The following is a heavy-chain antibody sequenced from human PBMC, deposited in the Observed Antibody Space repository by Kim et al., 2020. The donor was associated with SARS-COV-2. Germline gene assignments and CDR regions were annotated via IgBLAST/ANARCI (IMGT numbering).Heavy chain of an antibody. CDR3: VRVAAAGPYFDD. D-gene: IGHD6-25*01. CDR2: ISSGGNTI. V-gene: IGHV3-11*01. Sequence: GWALRLSCAVSGFTFSNFYMSWIRQAPGKGLEWISYISSGGNTIYYADSVKGRFTISRDNANNSLYLQMNSLRVDDTAFYYCVRVAAAGPYFDDWGQGTL. CDR1: GFTFSNFY. J-gene: IGHJ4*02.